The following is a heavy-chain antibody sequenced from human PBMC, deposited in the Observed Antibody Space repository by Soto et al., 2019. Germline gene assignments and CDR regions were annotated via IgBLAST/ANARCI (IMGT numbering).Heavy chain of an antibody. CDR2: IYPGDSDT. CDR1: GYSFSRYW. Sequence: PGESLKISCKGSGYSFSRYWIAWVRQTPGKGLEWMGLIYPGDSDTRYSPSFQGQVTISADKSITTAYLQWSSLKASDTAIYYCARDTFSGDSSGPHYWRQGTLVTVSS. CDR3: ARDTFSGDSSGPHY. J-gene: IGHJ4*02. V-gene: IGHV5-51*01. D-gene: IGHD3-22*01.